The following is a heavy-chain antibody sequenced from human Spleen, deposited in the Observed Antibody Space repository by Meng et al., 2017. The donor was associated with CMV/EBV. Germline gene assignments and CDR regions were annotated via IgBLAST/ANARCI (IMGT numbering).Heavy chain of an antibody. CDR1: GYTFTGYY. D-gene: IGHD3-3*01. Sequence: ASVKVSCKASGYTFTGYYMHWVRQAPGQGLEWMGWINPNSGGTNYAQKFQGRVTMTRDTSISTAYMELSRLRSDDTAVYYCASPLEGYDLWSGYYRGDAFDIWGQGTMVTVSS. V-gene: IGHV1-2*02. CDR3: ASPLEGYDLWSGYYRGDAFDI. CDR2: INPNSGGT. J-gene: IGHJ3*02.